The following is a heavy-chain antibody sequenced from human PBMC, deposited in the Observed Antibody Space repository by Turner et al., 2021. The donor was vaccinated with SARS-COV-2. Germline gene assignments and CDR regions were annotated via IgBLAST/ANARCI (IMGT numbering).Heavy chain of an antibody. Sequence: QVQLVESGGGVVQPGRSLRLSCAASGFTFSSYGMHWVRQAPGKGLEWVAVIWYDGSNKYYADSVKGRFTISRDNSKNTLYLQMNSLRAEDTAVYYCAKADRVMIVVVITLFDYWGQGTLVTVSS. D-gene: IGHD3-22*01. V-gene: IGHV3-33*06. CDR2: IWYDGSNK. J-gene: IGHJ4*02. CDR3: AKADRVMIVVVITLFDY. CDR1: GFTFSSYG.